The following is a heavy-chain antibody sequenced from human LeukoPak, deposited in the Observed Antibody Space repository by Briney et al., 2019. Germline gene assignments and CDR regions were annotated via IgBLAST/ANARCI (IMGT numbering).Heavy chain of an antibody. CDR2: INSDGSST. CDR1: GFTFSSYW. V-gene: IGHV3-74*01. Sequence: PGRSLRLSCAASGFTFSSYWMHWVRQAPGKGLVWVSRINSDGSSTSYADSVKGRFTISRDNAKNTLYLQMNSLRAEDTAVYYCARTQSYGDFDYWGQGTLVTVSS. J-gene: IGHJ4*02. D-gene: IGHD4-17*01. CDR3: ARTQSYGDFDY.